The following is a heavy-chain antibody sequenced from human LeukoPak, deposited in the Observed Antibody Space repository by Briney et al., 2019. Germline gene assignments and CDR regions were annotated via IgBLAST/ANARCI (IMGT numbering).Heavy chain of an antibody. CDR3: AEGESQPKYYFDY. CDR2: VNPGGSGT. D-gene: IGHD3-16*01. V-gene: IGHV3-23*01. CDR1: GFTFTNYA. J-gene: IGHJ4*02. Sequence: GGSLRLSCAASGFTFTNYAMRWVRQAPGKGLEWVSTVNPGGSGTYYADSVKGRFTVSRDNSKNMVYLQMNSLRPEDTALYCCAEGESQPKYYFDYWGQGALVTVSS.